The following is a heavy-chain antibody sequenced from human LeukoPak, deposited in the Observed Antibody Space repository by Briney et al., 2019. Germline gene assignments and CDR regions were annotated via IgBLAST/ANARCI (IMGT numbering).Heavy chain of an antibody. V-gene: IGHV3-23*01. J-gene: IGHJ4*02. CDR1: GFTFTSYG. CDR3: AKDLIGQLWSTIRLEPYYFDY. CDR2: ISGSGGST. D-gene: IGHD5-18*01. Sequence: PGGSLRLSCAASGFTFTSYGMTWVRQAPGKGLEWVSAISGSGGSTYYADSVKGRFTISRDNSKNTLYLQMNSLRAEDTAVYYCAKDLIGQLWSTIRLEPYYFDYWGQGTLVTVSS.